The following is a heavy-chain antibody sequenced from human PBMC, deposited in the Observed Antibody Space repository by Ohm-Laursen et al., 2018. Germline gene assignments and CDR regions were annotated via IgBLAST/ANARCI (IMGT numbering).Heavy chain of an antibody. CDR1: GFTFSSYS. CDR2: ISSSSSYI. CDR3: ARGRDGYNLYYFDY. Sequence: GSLRLSCTASGFTFSSYSMNWVRRAPGKGLEWVSSISSSSSYIYYADSVKGRFTISRDNAKNSLYLQMNSLRAEDTAVYYCARGRDGYNLYYFDYWGQGTLVTVSS. D-gene: IGHD5-24*01. J-gene: IGHJ4*02. V-gene: IGHV3-21*01.